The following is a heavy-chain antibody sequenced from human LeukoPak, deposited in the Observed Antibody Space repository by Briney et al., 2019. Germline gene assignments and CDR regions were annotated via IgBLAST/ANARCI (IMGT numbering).Heavy chain of an antibody. D-gene: IGHD3-16*01. V-gene: IGHV3-48*04. Sequence: QPGGSLRLSCAASGFTFSGHNMNWVRQAPGKGLEWISFVSISSGTIYYADSVNGRFRISRDNAKNSLDLEMNSLRVEDTAVYYCARAMSTFGGVRNYFDSWGQGTLVTVSS. J-gene: IGHJ4*02. CDR3: ARAMSTFGGVRNYFDS. CDR1: GFTFSGHN. CDR2: VSISSGTI.